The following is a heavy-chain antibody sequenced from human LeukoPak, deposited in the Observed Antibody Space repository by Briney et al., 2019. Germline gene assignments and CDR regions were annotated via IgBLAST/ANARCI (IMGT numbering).Heavy chain of an antibody. J-gene: IGHJ5*02. CDR2: IKIKTDGETT. CDR3: ATGDAYSGFDL. Sequence: GGSLRLSCAASGFALSDAWMTWVRQAPGKGLEWVALIKIKTDGETTDYAAPAKGRFTISRDDSKNTLYLQMNSLKTEDTAVYYCATGDAYSGFDLWGQGTLVTVSS. D-gene: IGHD5-12*01. V-gene: IGHV3-15*01. CDR1: GFALSDAW.